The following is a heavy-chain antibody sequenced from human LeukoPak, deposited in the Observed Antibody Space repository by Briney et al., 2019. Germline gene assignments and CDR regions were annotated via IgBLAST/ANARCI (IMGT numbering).Heavy chain of an antibody. Sequence: GGSLRLSCAASGFTFRSYAMSWVRQAPGKGLEWVSAISGSGGSTYYADSVKGRFTISRDNSKNTLYLQMNSLRAEDTAVYYCANRGAGYDILTGYYPDAFDIWGQGTMVTVSS. CDR3: ANRGAGYDILTGYYPDAFDI. CDR1: GFTFRSYA. D-gene: IGHD3-9*01. J-gene: IGHJ3*02. CDR2: ISGSGGST. V-gene: IGHV3-23*01.